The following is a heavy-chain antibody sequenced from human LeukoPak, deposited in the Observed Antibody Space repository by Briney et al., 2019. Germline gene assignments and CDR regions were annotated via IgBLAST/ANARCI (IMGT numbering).Heavy chain of an antibody. V-gene: IGHV1-18*04. CDR1: GFALYKYN. Sequence: ASVKVSCKASGFALYKYNIVWVRQAPGQGLEWVGWITAFNGNTNYAQKLQGRVTMTTDTSTSTAYMELRSLRSDDTAVYYCARDSHEIAALPRYYYYYYYMDVWGKGTTVTVSS. CDR3: ARDSHEIAALPRYYYYYYYMDV. CDR2: ITAFNGNT. D-gene: IGHD6-13*01. J-gene: IGHJ6*03.